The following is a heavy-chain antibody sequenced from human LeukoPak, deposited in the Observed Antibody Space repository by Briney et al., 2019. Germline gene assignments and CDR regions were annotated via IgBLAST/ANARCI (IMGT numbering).Heavy chain of an antibody. V-gene: IGHV4-39*07. CDR2: FYYSGRA. D-gene: IGHD6-19*01. CDR1: GGSISSRSYY. J-gene: IGHJ4*02. CDR3: ARYAVHSSGWYYFDY. Sequence: VKPSETLSLTCTVSGGSISSRSYYWGWMRQPPGKGLEWIGGFYYSGRANYNPSLKSRVTISVDTSKNQFSLKLSSVTAADTAVYYCARYAVHSSGWYYFDYWGQGTLVTVSS.